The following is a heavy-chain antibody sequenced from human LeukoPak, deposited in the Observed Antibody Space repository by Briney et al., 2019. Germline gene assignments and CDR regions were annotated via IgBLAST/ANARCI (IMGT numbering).Heavy chain of an antibody. CDR3: ARDLKTDTIFGVVIIYYFDY. J-gene: IGHJ4*02. Sequence: SQTLSLTCAISGDSVSSNSAAWNWIRQSPSRGLEWLGRTYYRSKWYNDYAVSVKSRITINPDTSKNQFSLQLNSVTPEDTAVYYCARDLKTDTIFGVVIIYYFDYWGQGTLVTVSS. CDR1: GDSVSSNSAA. V-gene: IGHV6-1*01. D-gene: IGHD3-3*01. CDR2: TYYRSKWYN.